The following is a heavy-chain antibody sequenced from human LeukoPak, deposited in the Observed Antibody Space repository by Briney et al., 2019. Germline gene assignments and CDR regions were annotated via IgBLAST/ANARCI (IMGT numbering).Heavy chain of an antibody. Sequence: SETLSLTCAVYGGSFSGYYWSWIRQPPGKGLEWIGEINHSGSTNYNPSLKSRVTISVDTSKNQFSLKLSSVTAADTAVYYCGRGPFDYWGQGTLVTVSS. CDR3: GRGPFDY. V-gene: IGHV4-34*01. CDR2: INHSGST. J-gene: IGHJ4*02. CDR1: GGSFSGYY.